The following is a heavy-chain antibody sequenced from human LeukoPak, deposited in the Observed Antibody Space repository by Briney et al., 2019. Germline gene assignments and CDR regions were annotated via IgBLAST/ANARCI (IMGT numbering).Heavy chain of an antibody. CDR1: GGSISSSSYY. CDR3: ARSRVLSFQLFFDY. V-gene: IGHV4-39*07. CDR2: INHSGST. D-gene: IGHD1-1*01. Sequence: SETLSLTCTVSGGSISSSSYYWGWIRQPPGKGLEWIGEINHSGSTNYNPSLKSRVTISVDTSKNQFSLKLSSVTAADTAVYYCARSRVLSFQLFFDYWGQGTLVTVSS. J-gene: IGHJ4*02.